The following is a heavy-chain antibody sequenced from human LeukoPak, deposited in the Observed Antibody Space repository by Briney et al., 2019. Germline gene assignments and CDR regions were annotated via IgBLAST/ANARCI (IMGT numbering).Heavy chain of an antibody. CDR1: GFTVNRNY. J-gene: IGHJ4*02. D-gene: IGHD3-10*01. Sequence: GGSLRLSCAASGFTVNRNYMIWVRQAPGKGLECVSVIYSGGTTWYADSVKGRFTISRDTNTLYLQMNSLRAEDTAVYYCARKSDSLLVREGDCWGQGTLVTVSS. V-gene: IGHV3-66*01. CDR3: ARKSDSLLVREGDC. CDR2: IYSGGTT.